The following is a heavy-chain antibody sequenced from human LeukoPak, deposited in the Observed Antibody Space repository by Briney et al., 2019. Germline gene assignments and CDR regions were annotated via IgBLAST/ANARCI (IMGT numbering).Heavy chain of an antibody. Sequence: GASVKVSCKASGYTFTSYDINRVRQATGQGLEWMGWMNPNSGNSGYAQRFQGRVTMTRNTSISTAYMELSSLRSEDTAVYYCARGISGSYPTWGQGTLVTVSS. CDR1: GYTFTSYD. CDR2: MNPNSGNS. J-gene: IGHJ5*02. CDR3: ARGISGSYPT. V-gene: IGHV1-8*01. D-gene: IGHD1-26*01.